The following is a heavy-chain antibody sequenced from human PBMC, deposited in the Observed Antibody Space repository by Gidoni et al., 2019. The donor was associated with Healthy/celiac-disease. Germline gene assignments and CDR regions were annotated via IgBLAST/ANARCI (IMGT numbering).Heavy chain of an antibody. D-gene: IGHD3-22*01. CDR2: ISGSGDST. J-gene: IGHJ4*02. CDR3: AKDKRYYDTTGPDY. CDR1: GFTFSNYA. Sequence: EVQLLESGGGLIQPGGSLSLSCAASGFTFSNYAMSWVRQAPAKGLEWVSAISGSGDSTYYADSVKGRFTISRDNSKNTLYVQVNSLRAEDTAVYYCAKDKRYYDTTGPDYWGQGTLVTVSS. V-gene: IGHV3-23*01.